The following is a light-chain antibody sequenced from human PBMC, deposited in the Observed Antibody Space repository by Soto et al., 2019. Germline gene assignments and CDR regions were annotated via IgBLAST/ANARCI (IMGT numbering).Light chain of an antibody. CDR3: QQYNNWPPLT. J-gene: IGKJ4*01. Sequence: EIVMTQSPATLSVSPGERATLSCRASQSVSSNLAWYQQKPGQAPRLLIYGASTRATGIPARFSGSGSGPEFTHTISSMQSEDFAVYYCQQYNNWPPLTFGGGTKVEIK. CDR2: GAS. CDR1: QSVSSN. V-gene: IGKV3-15*01.